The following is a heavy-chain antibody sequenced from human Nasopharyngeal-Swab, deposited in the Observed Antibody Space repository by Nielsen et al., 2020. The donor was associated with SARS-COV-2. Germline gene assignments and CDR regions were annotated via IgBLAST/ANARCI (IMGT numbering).Heavy chain of an antibody. Sequence: WVGQAPGQRLEWMGWINADNGNTKYSQKFQGRVTITRDTSASTAYMELSSLRSEDTAVYYCARDGDYYGSGSYYPRYYGMDVWGQGTTVTVSS. CDR2: INADNGNT. J-gene: IGHJ6*02. CDR3: ARDGDYYGSGSYYPRYYGMDV. D-gene: IGHD3-10*01. V-gene: IGHV1-3*01.